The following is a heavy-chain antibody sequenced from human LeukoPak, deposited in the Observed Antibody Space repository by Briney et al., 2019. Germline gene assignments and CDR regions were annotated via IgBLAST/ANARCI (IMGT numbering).Heavy chain of an antibody. CDR3: ARWSSIKVAATENY. V-gene: IGHV3-64*01. J-gene: IGHJ4*02. D-gene: IGHD6-19*01. CDR1: GFTFSSYA. Sequence: GGSLRLSCAASGFTFSSYAMHWVRQAPGKGLEYVSAISSNGGSTYYANSVKGRFTISRDNAKNSLYLHLNSLRAEDTALYHCARWSSIKVAATENYWGQGILVTVSS. CDR2: ISSNGGST.